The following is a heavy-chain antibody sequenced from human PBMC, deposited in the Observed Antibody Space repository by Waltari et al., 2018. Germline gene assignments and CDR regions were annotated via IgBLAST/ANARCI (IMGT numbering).Heavy chain of an antibody. CDR3: ARDRTTMAARPGDY. CDR2: FNPDTGYA. J-gene: IGHJ4*02. V-gene: IGHV1-2*02. D-gene: IGHD6-6*01. CDR1: GYIFTTYY. Sequence: QVLLVQSGAQVTKPGASVKVSCKASGYIFTTYYLHWVRQAPGQGPEWMGWFNPDTGYANYAPNFRGRVTMTWDTSINTAFMDLSGLKSDDTAVYYCARDRTTMAARPGDYWGQGTLVTVSS.